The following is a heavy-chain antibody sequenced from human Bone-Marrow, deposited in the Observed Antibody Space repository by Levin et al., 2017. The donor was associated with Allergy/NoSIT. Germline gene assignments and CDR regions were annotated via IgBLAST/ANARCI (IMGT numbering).Heavy chain of an antibody. CDR1: GYTFTGYY. J-gene: IGHJ4*02. D-gene: IGHD6-19*01. CDR3: ARGSPGIAVAGILYFDY. V-gene: IGHV1-2*02. CDR2: INPNSGGT. Sequence: ASVKVSCKASGYTFTGYYMHWVRQAPGQGLEWMGWINPNSGGTNYAQKFQGRVTMTRDTSISTAYMELSRLRSDDTAVYYCARGSPGIAVAGILYFDYWGQGTLVTVSS.